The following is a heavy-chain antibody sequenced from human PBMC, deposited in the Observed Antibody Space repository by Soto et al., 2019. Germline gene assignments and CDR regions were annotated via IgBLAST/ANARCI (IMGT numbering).Heavy chain of an antibody. Sequence: QVQLVQSGTEVKKPGASVKVSCKASGYSFITYGISWVRQAPGQGLEWMGWISADDGETNYAKKFKDRVTMTTDTYTAEASVELRSLRSDATAVYYCSRDPRRPRHRRRGGGLDPWGQGTLVTVSS. CDR1: GYSFITYG. J-gene: IGHJ5*02. D-gene: IGHD1-1*01. CDR2: ISADDGET. V-gene: IGHV1-18*01. CDR3: SRDPRRPRHRRRGGGLDP.